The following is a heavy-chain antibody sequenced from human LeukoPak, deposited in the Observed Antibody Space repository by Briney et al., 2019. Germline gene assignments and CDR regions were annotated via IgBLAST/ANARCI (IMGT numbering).Heavy chain of an antibody. CDR3: ATFSSSLSFDY. J-gene: IGHJ4*02. CDR1: GYTFTDYY. D-gene: IGHD6-13*01. Sequence: ASVKVSCKVSGYTFTDYYMHWVQQAPGKGLEWMGLVDPEDGETIYAEKFQGRVTITADTSTDTAYMELSSLRSEDTAVYYCATFSSSLSFDYWGQGTLVTVSS. CDR2: VDPEDGET. V-gene: IGHV1-69-2*01.